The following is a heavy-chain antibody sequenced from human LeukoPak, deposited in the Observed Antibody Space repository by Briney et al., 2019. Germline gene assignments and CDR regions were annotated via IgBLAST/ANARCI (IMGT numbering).Heavy chain of an antibody. CDR1: GGTFSSYA. J-gene: IGHJ4*02. D-gene: IGHD2-2*01. Sequence: SVKVSCKASGGTFSSYAISWVRQAPGQGLEWMGGIIPIFGTANYAQKFQGRVTITADKSTSTAYMELSSLRSEDTAVYYCARGRYCSSTSCLFDYWDQGTLVTVSS. CDR3: ARGRYCSSTSCLFDY. V-gene: IGHV1-69*06. CDR2: IIPIFGTA.